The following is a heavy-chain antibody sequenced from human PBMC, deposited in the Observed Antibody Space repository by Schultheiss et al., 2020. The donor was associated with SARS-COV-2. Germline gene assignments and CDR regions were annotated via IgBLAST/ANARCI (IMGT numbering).Heavy chain of an antibody. CDR3: ARDSPASQWLVSDS. CDR1: GYTFTSYA. Sequence: ASVKVSCKASGYTFTSYAMHWVRQAPGQRLEWMGWSNAGNGNTKYSQEFQGRVTITRDTSASTAYMELRSLRSDDTAVYYCARDSPASQWLVSDSWGQGTLVTVSS. CDR2: SNAGNGNT. J-gene: IGHJ4*02. D-gene: IGHD6-19*01. V-gene: IGHV1-3*02.